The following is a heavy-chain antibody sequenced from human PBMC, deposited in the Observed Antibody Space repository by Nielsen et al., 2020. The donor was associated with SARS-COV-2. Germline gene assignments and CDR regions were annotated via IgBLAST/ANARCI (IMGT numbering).Heavy chain of an antibody. CDR3: AKDASSSWDDFYYMDV. Sequence: GGSLRLSCAASEFTFNSYGMHWVCQAPGKGLEWVAVISYDGNNKYYADSVKGRFTISRDNSKNTLYLQMNSLRAEDTAVYYCAKDASSSWDDFYYMDVWGKGTTVTVSS. CDR1: EFTFNSYG. V-gene: IGHV3-30*18. CDR2: ISYDGNNK. D-gene: IGHD6-13*01. J-gene: IGHJ6*03.